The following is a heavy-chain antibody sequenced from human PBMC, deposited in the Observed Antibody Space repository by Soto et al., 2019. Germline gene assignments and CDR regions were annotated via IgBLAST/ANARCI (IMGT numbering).Heavy chain of an antibody. CDR2: ISGSGGTT. CDR3: ATGTQNFDY. V-gene: IGHV3-23*01. Sequence: GGSLRLSCAASGFTFTTRAMSWVRQAPGKGLQWVSGISGSGGTTYYADSVKGRLTISRDNSKNMLYLQMNSLRDDDTAVYYCATGTQNFDYWGRGTRVTVSS. J-gene: IGHJ4*02. D-gene: IGHD3-10*01. CDR1: GFTFTTRA.